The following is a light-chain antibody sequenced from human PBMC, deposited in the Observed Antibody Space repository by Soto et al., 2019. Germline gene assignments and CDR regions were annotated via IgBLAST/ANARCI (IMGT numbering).Light chain of an antibody. Sequence: QSALTQPASVSGSPGQSITISCTGTSSDIGGHHFVSWYQQQSGKAPTLVIYEVTDRPSGASHRFSGSKSGNTASLTISVLQPEDEADYYCSSYTCTSLYVFGTGTKGTVL. CDR3: SSYTCTSLYV. V-gene: IGLV2-14*01. CDR1: SSDIGGHHF. J-gene: IGLJ1*01. CDR2: EVT.